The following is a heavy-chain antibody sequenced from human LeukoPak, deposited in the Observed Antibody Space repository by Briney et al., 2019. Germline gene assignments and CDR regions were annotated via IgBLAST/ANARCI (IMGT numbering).Heavy chain of an antibody. CDR2: INHSGST. CDR1: GGSFSGYY. Sequence: SETLSLTCAVYGGSFSGYYWSWIRQPPGKGLEWIGEINHSGSTNYNPSLKSRVTISVDTSKNQFSLKLSSVTAADTAVYYCARVTGSGDYVWGSYRYTHDYWGQGTLVTVSS. V-gene: IGHV4-34*01. D-gene: IGHD3-16*02. J-gene: IGHJ4*02. CDR3: ARVTGSGDYVWGSYRYTHDY.